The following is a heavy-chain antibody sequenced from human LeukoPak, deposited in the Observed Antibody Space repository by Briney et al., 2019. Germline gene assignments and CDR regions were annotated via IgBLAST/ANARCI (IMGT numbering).Heavy chain of an antibody. Sequence: PSETLSLTCTVSGGSISSSSYYWGWIRQPPGKGLEWIGSIYYSGGTYYNPSLKSRVTISVDTSKNQFSLKLSSVTAADTAVYYCARLLDPPEPVDYWGQGTLVTVSS. CDR1: GGSISSSSYY. CDR3: ARLLDPPEPVDY. V-gene: IGHV4-39*01. CDR2: IYYSGGT. D-gene: IGHD3/OR15-3a*01. J-gene: IGHJ4*02.